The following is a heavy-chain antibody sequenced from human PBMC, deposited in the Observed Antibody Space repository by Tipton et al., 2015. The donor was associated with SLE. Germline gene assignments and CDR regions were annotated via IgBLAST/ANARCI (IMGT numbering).Heavy chain of an antibody. J-gene: IGHJ4*02. CDR2: IYYSGHT. CDR1: GDSITSGGYF. CDR3: ARSGSSNFDPPDY. Sequence: TLSLTCTLSGDSITSGGYFWSWIRQDPGKGLEWIGYIYYSGHTQYNPSLKSRIAMSVDTSSNQFSLSLTSLTPADTAVYYCARSGSSNFDPPDYWGQGTLATVSS. V-gene: IGHV4-31*03. D-gene: IGHD4-11*01.